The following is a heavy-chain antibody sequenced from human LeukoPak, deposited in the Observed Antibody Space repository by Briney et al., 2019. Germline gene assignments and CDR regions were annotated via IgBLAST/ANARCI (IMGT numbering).Heavy chain of an antibody. Sequence: GEPLKSSCKGSGYSVTTYWIGWVRQMPGKGLDWIGIIYPGDSDIRYSPSFQGLVPLSADKSIRAAYLQWSSLKASDPAMYYCARLEKGTMIYWGQGTLVTVSS. V-gene: IGHV5-51*01. J-gene: IGHJ1*01. D-gene: IGHD3-22*01. CDR3: ARLEKGTMIY. CDR1: GYSVTTYW. CDR2: IYPGDSDI.